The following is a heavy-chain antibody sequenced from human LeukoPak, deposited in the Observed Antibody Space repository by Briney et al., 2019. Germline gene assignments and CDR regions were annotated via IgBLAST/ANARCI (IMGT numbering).Heavy chain of an antibody. Sequence: GGSLRLSCAASGFTFSSYSMNWVRQAPGKGLEWVSYVSSASNTIYYADSVKGRFTISRDNAKNSLYLQMNSLRAEDTAMYYCARDGWFGDYNWFDPWGQGTLVTVSS. CDR1: GFTFSSYS. D-gene: IGHD3-10*01. CDR2: VSSASNTI. V-gene: IGHV3-48*01. CDR3: ARDGWFGDYNWFDP. J-gene: IGHJ5*02.